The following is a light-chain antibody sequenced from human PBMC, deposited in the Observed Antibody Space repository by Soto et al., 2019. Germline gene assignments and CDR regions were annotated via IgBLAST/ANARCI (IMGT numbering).Light chain of an antibody. CDR1: SSDVVSYNL. Sequence: QSVLTQPASVSGSPGQSITISCTVTSSDVVSYNLVSWYQQHPGKAPKLMIYEGSKRPSGVSNRFSGSKSGNTASLTISGLQAEDEADYYCYSYPGSDTSYVFGTGTEVTVL. CDR3: YSYPGSDTSYV. CDR2: EGS. J-gene: IGLJ1*01. V-gene: IGLV2-23*01.